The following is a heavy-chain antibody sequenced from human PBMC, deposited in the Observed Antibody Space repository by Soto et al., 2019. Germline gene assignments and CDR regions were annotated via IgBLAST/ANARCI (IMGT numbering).Heavy chain of an antibody. Sequence: PDTLSLTCTFSGFSISSYYLILIRQPPWNGLEWIGYIYYSGSTNYNPSLKSRVTISVDTSKNQFSLKLSSVTAADTAVYYCARDGCSSTSCYTIRWFDPWGQGTLVTVS. CDR1: GFSISSYY. CDR3: ARDGCSSTSCYTIRWFDP. D-gene: IGHD2-2*02. J-gene: IGHJ5*02. CDR2: IYYSGST. V-gene: IGHV4-59*01.